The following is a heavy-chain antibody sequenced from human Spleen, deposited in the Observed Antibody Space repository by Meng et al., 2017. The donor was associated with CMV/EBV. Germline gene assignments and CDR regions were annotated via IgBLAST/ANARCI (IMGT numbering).Heavy chain of an antibody. D-gene: IGHD1-1*01. CDR2: IRQDGGDK. J-gene: IGHJ6*02. Sequence: GESLMISCAASGVSFSNYWMSWVRQAPGKGLDWVANIRQDGGDKGYAGSVRGRFTISRDNAKNSLYLQMNSLRVEDTAIYYCVPHDFPMDVWGQGTTVTVSS. CDR1: GVSFSNYW. CDR3: VPHDFPMDV. V-gene: IGHV3-7*01.